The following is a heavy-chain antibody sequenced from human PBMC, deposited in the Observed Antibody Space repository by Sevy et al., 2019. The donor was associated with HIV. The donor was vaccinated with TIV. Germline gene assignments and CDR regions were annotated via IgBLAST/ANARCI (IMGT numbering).Heavy chain of an antibody. Sequence: GGSLRLSCVTSGFSFSSYSMNWVRQAPGKGLEWVSYISSSSGTIGYADSVKGRLTISRDNAKNSLFLQMNSLRAEDMDVYYCAGDDHWAFDYWGQGALVTVSS. D-gene: IGHD7-27*01. CDR1: GFSFSSYS. J-gene: IGHJ4*02. V-gene: IGHV3-48*01. CDR3: AGDDHWAFDY. CDR2: ISSSSGTI.